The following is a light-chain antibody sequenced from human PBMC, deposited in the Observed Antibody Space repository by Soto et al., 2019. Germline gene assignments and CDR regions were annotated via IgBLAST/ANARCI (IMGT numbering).Light chain of an antibody. CDR2: AAS. V-gene: IGKV1-39*01. J-gene: IGKJ2*01. Sequence: DIQMAQSPSSLSASVGDRVTITCRASQSISSYLNWYQQKPGKAPKLLIYAASSLQSGVPSRFSGSGSGAYFTLTLSSLQPEDFATYYCQQSYSIPYTFGQGTKLEIK. CDR1: QSISSY. CDR3: QQSYSIPYT.